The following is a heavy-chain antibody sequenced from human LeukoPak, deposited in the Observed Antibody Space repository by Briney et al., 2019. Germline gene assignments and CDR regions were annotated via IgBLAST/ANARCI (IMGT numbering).Heavy chain of an antibody. CDR2: IYHSGST. V-gene: IGHV4-4*02. D-gene: IGHD2-8*01. J-gene: IGHJ4*02. Sequence: SETLSLTCAVSGGSISSSNWWSWVRQPPGKGLEWIGEIYHSGSTNYNPSLKSRVTISVDTSKNQFSLKLSSVTAADTAVYYCARRGQWGHFDYWGQGTLVTVSS. CDR1: GGSISSSNW. CDR3: ARRGQWGHFDY.